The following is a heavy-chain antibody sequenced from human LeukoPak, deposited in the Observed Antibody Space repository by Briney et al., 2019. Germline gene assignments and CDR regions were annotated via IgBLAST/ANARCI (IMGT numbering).Heavy chain of an antibody. V-gene: IGHV4-61*09. J-gene: IGHJ4*02. CDR2: IYTSGST. D-gene: IGHD1-26*01. CDR3: ARELGV. Sequence: SETLSLTCTVSGGFINNGSYYWSWIRQPAGKGLEWIGQIYTSGSTNYNPSLKSRVTISLDTSKKQFSLNLSFVTAADTAVYYCARELGVWGQGTLVTVSS. CDR1: GGFINNGSYY.